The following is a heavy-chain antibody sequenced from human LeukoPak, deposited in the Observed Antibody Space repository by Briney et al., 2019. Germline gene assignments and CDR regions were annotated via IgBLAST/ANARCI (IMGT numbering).Heavy chain of an antibody. CDR1: GFTFSSYA. CDR3: TTTYYDILTGYYTFDY. D-gene: IGHD3-9*01. V-gene: IGHV3-23*01. J-gene: IGHJ4*02. CDR2: ISGSGGRT. Sequence: PGGSLRLSCAASGFTFSSYAMSWVRQAPGKGLEWVSVISGSGGRTYYADSVKGRFTISRDNSKNTLYLQMNSLKTEDTAVYYCTTTYYDILTGYYTFDYWGQGTLVTVSS.